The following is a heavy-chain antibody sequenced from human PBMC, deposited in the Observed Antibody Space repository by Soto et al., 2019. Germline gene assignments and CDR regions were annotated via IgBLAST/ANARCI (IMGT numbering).Heavy chain of an antibody. D-gene: IGHD5-18*01. CDR2: IYYSGST. CDR3: ARESDTSGGWYFDL. V-gene: IGHV4-59*01. J-gene: IGHJ2*01. CDR1: GGSISSYY. Sequence: QVQLQESGPGLVKPSETLSLTCTVSGGSISSYYWSWIRQPPGKGLEWIGYIYYSGSTNYNHPLKIRVTKSVDTSKNQFSLKLSSVTAADTAVYYCARESDTSGGWYFDLWGRGTLVTVSS.